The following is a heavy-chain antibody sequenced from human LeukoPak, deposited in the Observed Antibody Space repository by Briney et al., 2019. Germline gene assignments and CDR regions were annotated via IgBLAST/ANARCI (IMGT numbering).Heavy chain of an antibody. Sequence: GGSLRLSCAASGFTFSNYWMHWVRQAPGKGLVRVSRINGEGGSIIYADSVKGRFTISRDNAKNTLYLQMNSLRDEDTAVYYCARGGGKSYSDAFDIWGQGTVVTVSS. CDR3: ARGGGKSYSDAFDI. D-gene: IGHD2/OR15-2a*01. CDR1: GFTFSNYW. V-gene: IGHV3-74*01. J-gene: IGHJ3*02. CDR2: INGEGGSI.